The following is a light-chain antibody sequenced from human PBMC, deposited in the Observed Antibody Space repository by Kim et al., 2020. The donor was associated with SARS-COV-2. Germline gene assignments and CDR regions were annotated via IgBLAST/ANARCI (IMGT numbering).Light chain of an antibody. Sequence: QTATLTCTGNNNNVGNQGAAWLQQHQGHPPKLLSYRNNNRPSGISERLSASRSGNTASLTITGLQPEDEADYYCSAWDSSLSAYVFGTGTKVTVL. CDR1: NNNVGNQG. CDR3: SAWDSSLSAYV. CDR2: RNN. J-gene: IGLJ1*01. V-gene: IGLV10-54*01.